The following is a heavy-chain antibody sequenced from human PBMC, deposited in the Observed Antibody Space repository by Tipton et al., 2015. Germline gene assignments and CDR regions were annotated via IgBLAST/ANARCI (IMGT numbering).Heavy chain of an antibody. V-gene: IGHV5-51*01. J-gene: IGHJ4*02. CDR2: IYPGDSET. Sequence: QLVQSGAEVKKPGESLKISCKGSGYIFTSFWIGWVRQMPGKGLEWMGTIYPGDSETRYNPSFHGQVTISADKSITTASLQWRSLKASDTAMYYCVRRARRVGSHSYPYYFDYWGQGTLVPVSS. CDR3: VRRARRVGSHSYPYYFDY. CDR1: GYIFTSFW. D-gene: IGHD1-26*01.